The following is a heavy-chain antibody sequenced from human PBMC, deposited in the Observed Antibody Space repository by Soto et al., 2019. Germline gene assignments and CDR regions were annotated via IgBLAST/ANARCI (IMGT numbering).Heavy chain of an antibody. D-gene: IGHD1-1*01. CDR2: IIPIFNTP. Sequence: SVKVSCKASGGTFNTYAISGVRQAPGQGLEWMGGIIPIFNTPNYAQRFQGRVTITADESTSTAYMELSSLRSEDTALYYCARDKTGTNYYNGLDVWGQGTTVTVS. J-gene: IGHJ6*02. CDR1: GGTFNTYA. V-gene: IGHV1-69*13. CDR3: ARDKTGTNYYNGLDV.